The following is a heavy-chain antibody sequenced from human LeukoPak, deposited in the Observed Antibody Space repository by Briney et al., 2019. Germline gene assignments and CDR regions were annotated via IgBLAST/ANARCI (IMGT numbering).Heavy chain of an antibody. J-gene: IGHJ4*02. CDR3: ARGPSVVSGWSPDY. CDR1: GFTFSDYE. Sequence: HPGGSLRLSCTGSGFTFSDYEMDWVRQAPGKGLEWISYISNSGSIIYYADSVKGRFTISRDNAKNSLFLQMHSLRAEDTAVYYCARGPSVVSGWSPDYWGQGTLVTVSS. D-gene: IGHD6-19*01. V-gene: IGHV3-48*03. CDR2: ISNSGSII.